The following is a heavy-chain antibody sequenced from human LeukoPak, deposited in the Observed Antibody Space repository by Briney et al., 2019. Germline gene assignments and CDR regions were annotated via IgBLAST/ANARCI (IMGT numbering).Heavy chain of an antibody. J-gene: IGHJ6*02. D-gene: IGHD5-18*01. Sequence: PSETLSLTCTVSGGSISSYYWSRIRQPPGKGLEWIGYIYYSGSTNYNPSLKSRVTISVDTSKNQFSLKLSSVTAADTAVYYCARQNVDTAMGSHPFYYYYYGMDVWGQGTTVTVSS. V-gene: IGHV4-59*08. CDR3: ARQNVDTAMGSHPFYYYYYGMDV. CDR1: GGSISSYY. CDR2: IYYSGST.